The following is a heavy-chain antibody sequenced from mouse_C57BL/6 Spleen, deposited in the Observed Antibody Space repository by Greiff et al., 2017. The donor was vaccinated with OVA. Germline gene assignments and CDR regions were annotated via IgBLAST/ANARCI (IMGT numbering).Heavy chain of an antibody. CDR1: GYTFTDYY. D-gene: IGHD1-1*01. Sequence: EVQLQQSGPELVKPGASVKISCKASGYTFTDYYMNWVKQSHGKSLEWIGDINPNNGGTSYNQKFKGKATLTVDKSSSTAYMELRSLTSEDSAVYYCARRIYYGSSGYFDYWGQGTTLTVSS. CDR2: INPNNGGT. V-gene: IGHV1-26*01. J-gene: IGHJ2*01. CDR3: ARRIYYGSSGYFDY.